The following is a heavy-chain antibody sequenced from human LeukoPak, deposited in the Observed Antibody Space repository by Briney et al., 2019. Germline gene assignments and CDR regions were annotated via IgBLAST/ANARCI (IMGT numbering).Heavy chain of an antibody. J-gene: IGHJ4*02. Sequence: TSQTLSLTCAVSGGSISSTGYSWSWIRQSPGKGLEWIGYIYHSGGTYYNPSLRSRVTISIDRSKNQISLNLSSVTAADTAVYYCARTVTTTHFENWGQGILVTVSS. CDR3: ARTVTTTHFEN. V-gene: IGHV4-30-2*06. D-gene: IGHD4-11*01. CDR2: IYHSGGT. CDR1: GGSISSTGYS.